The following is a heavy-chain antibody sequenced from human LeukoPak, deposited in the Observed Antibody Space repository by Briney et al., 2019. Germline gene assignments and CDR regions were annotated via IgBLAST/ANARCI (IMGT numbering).Heavy chain of an antibody. J-gene: IGHJ6*02. V-gene: IGHV1-24*01. CDR1: GYTLTELS. CDR3: ATDLILVRGEDYGMDV. CDR2: FDPEDGET. Sequence: GASVKVSCKVSGYTLTELSMHWARQAPGKGLEWMGGFDPEDGETIYAQKFQGRVTMTEDTSTDTANMELSSLRSEDTAVYYCATDLILVRGEDYGMDVWGQGTTVTVSS. D-gene: IGHD3-10*01.